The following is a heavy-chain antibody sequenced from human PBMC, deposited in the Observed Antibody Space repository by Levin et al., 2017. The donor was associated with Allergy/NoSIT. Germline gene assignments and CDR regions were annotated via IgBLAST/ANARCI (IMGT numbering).Heavy chain of an antibody. CDR3: AKGLNWGSPNTFDY. Sequence: GGSLRLSCAASGFTFGDYAMHWVRQAPGKGLEWVSGINWNRDKIGYADSVRARFTISRDNAKNSLYLQMNSLGPEDTALYYCAKGLNWGSPNTFDYWGQGTLVPVSS. CDR2: INWNRDKI. CDR1: GFTFGDYA. D-gene: IGHD7-27*01. J-gene: IGHJ4*02. V-gene: IGHV3-9*01.